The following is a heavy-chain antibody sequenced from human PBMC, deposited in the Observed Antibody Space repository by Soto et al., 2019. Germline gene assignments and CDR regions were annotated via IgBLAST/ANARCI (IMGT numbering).Heavy chain of an antibody. CDR3: ARGFPSMTYYGEYYFDY. V-gene: IGHV3-53*01. D-gene: IGHD3-10*01. CDR2: FYSGGST. CDR1: GFTVSTNY. J-gene: IGHJ4*02. Sequence: PGGSLRLSCEAFGFTVSTNYVSWVRQTPGKGLEWVSVFYSGGSTFYADSVKGRFTISRDNSRNTLYLQMRSLRAEDTAVYYCARGFPSMTYYGEYYFDYWGQGTLVTVSS.